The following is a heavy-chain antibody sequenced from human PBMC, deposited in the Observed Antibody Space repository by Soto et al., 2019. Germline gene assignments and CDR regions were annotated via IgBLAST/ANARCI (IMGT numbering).Heavy chain of an antibody. CDR2: IWYDGSNK. CDR3: ARGYSSSRDLGY. Sequence: QVQLVESGGGVVQPGTSLRLSCAASGFSFSSYDIHWARQAPGKGVEWVAVIWYDGSNKYYADSVKGRFIISRDNSKNTLYLQMNSLRADDTAVYYCARGYSSSRDLGYWGQGTLVTVSS. D-gene: IGHD6-13*01. V-gene: IGHV3-33*01. J-gene: IGHJ4*02. CDR1: GFSFSSYD.